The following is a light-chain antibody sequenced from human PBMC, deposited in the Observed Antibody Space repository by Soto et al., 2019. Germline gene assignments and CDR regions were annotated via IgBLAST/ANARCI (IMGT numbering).Light chain of an antibody. CDR2: DDN. CDR1: SSNIATNY. V-gene: IGLV1-51*01. CDR3: GTWDGSLYV. J-gene: IGLJ1*01. Sequence: QSVLTQPPSVSAAPGQRVTISCSGSSSNIATNYVSWYQHLPGAAPRLLICDDNKRPSGIPDRFSGSKYGTSATLDITGLQTGDEADYYCGTWDGSLYVFGFGTKLTVL.